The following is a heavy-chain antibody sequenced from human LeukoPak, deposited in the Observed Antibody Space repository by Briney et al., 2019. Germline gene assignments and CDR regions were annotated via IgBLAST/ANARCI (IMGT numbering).Heavy chain of an antibody. V-gene: IGHV1-8*03. CDR2: INPSGGST. D-gene: IGHD3-10*01. CDR3: ARGRKNPVMVRGAPSLDYSYYYYMDV. J-gene: IGHJ6*03. CDR1: GYTFTSYA. Sequence: ASVKVSCKASGYTFTSYAMNWVRQAPGQGLEWMGLINPSGGSTNYAQKFQGRVTITRNTSISTAYMELSSLRSEDTAVYYCARGRKNPVMVRGAPSLDYSYYYYMDVWGKGTTVTVSS.